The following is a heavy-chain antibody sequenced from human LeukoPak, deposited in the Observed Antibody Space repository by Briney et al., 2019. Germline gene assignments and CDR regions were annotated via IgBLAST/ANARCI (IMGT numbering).Heavy chain of an antibody. CDR1: GFTFSQYW. Sequence: GGSLRLSCAASGFTFSQYWMSWVRQAPGKGLEWVANIKHDGSEKQDGSEKNYVDSVKGRFTIPRDNAKNSLYLQMNSLRAEDTAVYYCARSGRGVDSFYSYMDVWGKGTTVTVSS. J-gene: IGHJ6*03. D-gene: IGHD3-10*01. CDR3: ARSGRGVDSFYSYMDV. V-gene: IGHV3-7*01. CDR2: IKHDGSEKQDGSEK.